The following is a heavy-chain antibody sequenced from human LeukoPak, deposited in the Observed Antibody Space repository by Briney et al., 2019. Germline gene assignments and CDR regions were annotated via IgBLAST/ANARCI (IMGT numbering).Heavy chain of an antibody. D-gene: IGHD3-10*01. Sequence: SETLSLTCAVYGGSFSGYYWGWIRQPPGKGLEWIGEINHSGSTNYNPSLKSRVTISVDTSKNQFSLKLSSVTAADTAVYYCARGRRAMVREGNWFDPWGQGTLVTVSS. CDR1: GGSFSGYY. V-gene: IGHV4-34*01. CDR3: ARGRRAMVREGNWFDP. CDR2: INHSGST. J-gene: IGHJ5*02.